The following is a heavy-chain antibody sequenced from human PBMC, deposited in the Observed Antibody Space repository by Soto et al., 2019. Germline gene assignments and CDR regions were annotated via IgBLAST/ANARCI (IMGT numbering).Heavy chain of an antibody. CDR3: ARGGYCSSTSCYAVRYYYYMDV. J-gene: IGHJ6*03. CDR2: IWYDGSNK. V-gene: IGHV3-33*01. CDR1: GFTFSSYG. D-gene: IGHD2-2*01. Sequence: QVQLVESGGGVVQPGRSLRLSCAASGFTFSSYGMHWVRQAPGKGLEWVAVIWYDGSNKYYADSVKGRFTISRDNSKNPLYLQMNSLRAEDTAVYYCARGGYCSSTSCYAVRYYYYMDVWGKGTTVTVSS.